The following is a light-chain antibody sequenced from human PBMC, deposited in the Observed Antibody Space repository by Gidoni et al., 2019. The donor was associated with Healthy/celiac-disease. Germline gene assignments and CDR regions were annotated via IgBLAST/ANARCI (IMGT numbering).Light chain of an antibody. CDR3: QQSHSAPYT. J-gene: IGKJ2*01. CDR2: AAS. V-gene: IGKV1-39*01. Sequence: DIQMTQSPSSLSASVGDRVTITCRASQSISSYLNWYQQKPGKAPKLLMYAASSLQSGVPSRFSGSGSGTDFSLTISSLQPEDCATYYCQQSHSAPYTFGQGTKLEIK. CDR1: QSISSY.